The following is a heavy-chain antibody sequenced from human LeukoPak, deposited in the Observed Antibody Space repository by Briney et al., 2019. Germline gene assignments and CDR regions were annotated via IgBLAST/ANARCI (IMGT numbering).Heavy chain of an antibody. CDR3: ARSWQQLVLGWFDP. CDR2: TNPNSGGT. V-gene: IGHV1-2*02. D-gene: IGHD6-13*01. CDR1: GYTFSAYY. J-gene: IGHJ5*02. Sequence: ASVKVSCKASGYTFSAYYIHWVRQAPGQGLEWMGWTNPNSGGTKYAQKFQGRVTLTRDTSVTTAYMELSWLRSDDTAVYYCARSWQQLVLGWFDPWGQGTLVTVSS.